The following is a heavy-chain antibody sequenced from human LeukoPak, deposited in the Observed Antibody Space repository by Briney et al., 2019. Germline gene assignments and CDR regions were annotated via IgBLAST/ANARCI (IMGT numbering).Heavy chain of an antibody. CDR1: GYTFTGYY. J-gene: IGHJ4*02. CDR3: ARGPSRANPLFDY. Sequence: GASVKVSCKASGYTFTGYYMHWVRQAPGQGLEWMGWINPNSGGTNYAQKFQGRVTMTRDTSISTAYMELSRLRSGDTAVYYCARGPSRANPLFDYWGQGTLVTVSS. CDR2: INPNSGGT. V-gene: IGHV1-2*02.